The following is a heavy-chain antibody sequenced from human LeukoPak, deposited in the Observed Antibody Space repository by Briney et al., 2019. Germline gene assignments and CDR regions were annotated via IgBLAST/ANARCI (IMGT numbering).Heavy chain of an antibody. J-gene: IGHJ6*02. V-gene: IGHV4-59*01. Sequence: SETLSLTCAVYGGSFSGYYWSWIRQPPGKGLEWIGYIYYSGSTNYNPSLKSRVTISVDTSKNQFSLKLSSVTAADTAVYYCARGTLGYYGMDVWGQGTTVTVSS. D-gene: IGHD1-14*01. CDR1: GGSFSGYY. CDR3: ARGTLGYYGMDV. CDR2: IYYSGST.